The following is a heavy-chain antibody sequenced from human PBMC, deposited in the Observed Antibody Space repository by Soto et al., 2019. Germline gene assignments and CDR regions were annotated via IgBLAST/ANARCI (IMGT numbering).Heavy chain of an antibody. Sequence: GASVKVSCKASCYTFTSYGISCVRQAPGQGLEWMGWISAYNGNTNYAQKLQGRVTMTTDTSTSTAFMELRSLRSDDTAVYYCARMPRGSYHWFDPWGQGTLVTVSS. J-gene: IGHJ5*02. CDR1: CYTFTSYG. CDR2: ISAYNGNT. CDR3: ARMPRGSYHWFDP. D-gene: IGHD1-26*01. V-gene: IGHV1-18*04.